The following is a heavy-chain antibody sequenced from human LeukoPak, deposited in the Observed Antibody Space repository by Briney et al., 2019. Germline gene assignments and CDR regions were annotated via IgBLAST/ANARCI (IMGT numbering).Heavy chain of an antibody. J-gene: IGHJ4*02. D-gene: IGHD3-22*01. Sequence: GGSLRLSCAGSGFAFENHAMSWVRQAPGKGLEWVSAINWNAGSTGYADSVKGRFTISRDNAKSTLYLQMNSLRAEDTALYYCAREDCSGYIQSARDYWGQGTLVTVSS. V-gene: IGHV3-20*04. CDR2: INWNAGST. CDR1: GFAFENHA. CDR3: AREDCSGYIQSARDY.